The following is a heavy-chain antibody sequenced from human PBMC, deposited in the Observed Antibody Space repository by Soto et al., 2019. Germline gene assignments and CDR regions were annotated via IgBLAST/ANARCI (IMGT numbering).Heavy chain of an antibody. CDR2: ISWNSGSI. CDR1: GFTFDDYA. CDR3: AKGGMVVRGAPAGDV. J-gene: IGHJ4*02. Sequence: EVQLVESGGGLVQPGRSLRLSCAASGFTFDDYAMHWVRQAPGKGLEWVSGISWNSGSIGYADSVKGRFTISRDNAKNSLYLQMNSLRAEDTASYYCAKGGMVVRGAPAGDVWGQGTLVTVSS. V-gene: IGHV3-9*01. D-gene: IGHD3-10*01.